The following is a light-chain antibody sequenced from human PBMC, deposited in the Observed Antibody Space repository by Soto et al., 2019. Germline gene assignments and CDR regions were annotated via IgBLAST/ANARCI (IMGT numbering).Light chain of an antibody. J-gene: IGKJ2*01. CDR3: QQYTTYPLS. CDR2: KAS. Sequence: DIQMTQSPSTLSASVGDRVTITCRASQNIGTWLAWYQQKPGKTPMLLIYKASNLESGVPSRFSGSGSVTEFTLTISSLQPDDFATYYCQQYTTYPLSFGQGTKLEIK. V-gene: IGKV1-5*03. CDR1: QNIGTW.